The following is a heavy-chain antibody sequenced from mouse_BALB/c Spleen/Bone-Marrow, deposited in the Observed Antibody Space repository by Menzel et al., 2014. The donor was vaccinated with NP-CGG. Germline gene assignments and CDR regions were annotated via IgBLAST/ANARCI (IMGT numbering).Heavy chain of an antibody. J-gene: IGHJ1*01. D-gene: IGHD1-1*01. CDR2: ISYSGST. V-gene: IGHV3-8*02. CDR3: ARYYYGSSYWYFDV. Sequence: EVMLVESGPSLVKPSQTLPLTCSVTGDSITSGYWNWIRKFPGNKLEYMGYISYSGSTYYNPSLKSRISITRDTSKNQYYLQLNSVTTEDTATYYCARYYYGSSYWYFDVWGAGTTVTVSS. CDR1: GDSITSGY.